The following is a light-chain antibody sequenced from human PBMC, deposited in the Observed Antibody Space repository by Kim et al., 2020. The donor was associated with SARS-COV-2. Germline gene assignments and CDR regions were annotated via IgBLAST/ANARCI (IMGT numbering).Light chain of an antibody. J-gene: IGKJ1*01. V-gene: IGKV3-20*01. CDR3: QQYGTSPGT. Sequence: SPGDRATLSCRASQSVSSSYLAWYQQKPGQAPRLLIYGASSRATGIPDRFSGSGSGTDFTLTISRLEPEDLAVYYCQQYGTSPGTFGQGTKVDIK. CDR1: QSVSSSY. CDR2: GAS.